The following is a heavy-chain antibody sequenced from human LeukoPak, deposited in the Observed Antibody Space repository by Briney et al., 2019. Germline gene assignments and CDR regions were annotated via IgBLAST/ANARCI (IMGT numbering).Heavy chain of an antibody. V-gene: IGHV4-59*01. CDR2: IYDSGST. D-gene: IGHD3-22*01. CDR1: GGSISSYY. Sequence: SETLSLTCTVSGGSISSYYWSWIRQPREKGLEWIGNIYDSGSTNYNPSLKSQVTISVDTSKNQCSLKLSSVTAADTAVYYCARQSISGSSLSYFDYWGQGTLVNVSS. CDR3: ARQSISGSSLSYFDY. J-gene: IGHJ4*02.